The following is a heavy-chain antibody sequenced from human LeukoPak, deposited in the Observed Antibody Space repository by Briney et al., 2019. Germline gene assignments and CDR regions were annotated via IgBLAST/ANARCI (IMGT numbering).Heavy chain of an antibody. D-gene: IGHD4-23*01. CDR1: GFTFSSYA. V-gene: IGHV3-23*01. J-gene: IGHJ4*02. Sequence: PGGSLRLSCAASGFTFSSYAMSWDRQAPGKGLEWVSAISGSGGSTYYADSVKGRFTISRDNSKNTLYLQMNSLRAEDTAVYYCAKDYGGNFLFDYWGQGTLVTGSS. CDR2: ISGSGGST. CDR3: AKDYGGNFLFDY.